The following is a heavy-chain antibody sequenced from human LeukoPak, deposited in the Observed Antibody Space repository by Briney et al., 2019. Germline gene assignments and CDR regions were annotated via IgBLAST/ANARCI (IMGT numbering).Heavy chain of an antibody. Sequence: ASVKVSCKASGYTFTSYDINWVRQATGQGLEWMGWMNPNSGNTGYAQKFQGRVTITRNTSISTAYMELSSLRSEDTAVYYCARLPLGGWYRPRGCFDPWGQGTLVTVSS. CDR3: ARLPLGGWYRPRGCFDP. CDR2: MNPNSGNT. CDR1: GYTFTSYD. V-gene: IGHV1-8*03. D-gene: IGHD6-19*01. J-gene: IGHJ5*02.